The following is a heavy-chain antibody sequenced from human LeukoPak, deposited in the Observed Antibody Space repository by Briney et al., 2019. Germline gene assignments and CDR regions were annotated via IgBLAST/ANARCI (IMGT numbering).Heavy chain of an antibody. D-gene: IGHD3-16*01. CDR3: ARGDWYFDL. J-gene: IGHJ2*01. CDR2: ISNSGST. CDR1: GGSISSDY. Sequence: SETLSLTCTVSGGSISSDYWSWIRQPPGKGLEWIGYISNSGSTIYDPSLKSRVTISRDTSKNQLSLKLNSVTAADTAVYYCARGDWYFDLWGRGTLVTVSS. V-gene: IGHV4-59*01.